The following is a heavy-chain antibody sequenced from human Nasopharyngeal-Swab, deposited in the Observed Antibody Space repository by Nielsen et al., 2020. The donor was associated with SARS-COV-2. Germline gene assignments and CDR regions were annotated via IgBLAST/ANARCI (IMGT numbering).Heavy chain of an antibody. V-gene: IGHV4-61*02. Sequence: SETLSLTCTVSGGSISSGSYYWSWIRQPAGKGLEWIGRIYTSGSTNYNPSLKSRVTISVATSKNQFSLKLSSVTAADTAVYYCARDARFYYGDSRGFDYWGQGTLVTVSS. CDR2: IYTSGST. CDR3: ARDARFYYGDSRGFDY. D-gene: IGHD4-17*01. J-gene: IGHJ4*02. CDR1: GGSISSGSYY.